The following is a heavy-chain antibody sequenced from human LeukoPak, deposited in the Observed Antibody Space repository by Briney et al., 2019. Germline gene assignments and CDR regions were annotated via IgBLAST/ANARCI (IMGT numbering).Heavy chain of an antibody. V-gene: IGHV3-23*01. CDR1: GFTFNNYA. CDR3: AKDDAYLQYDD. CDR2: ITRSGVTT. D-gene: IGHD5-24*01. J-gene: IGHJ4*02. Sequence: GGSLRLSCAASGFTFNNYAMTWVRQAPGKGLEWVSSITRSGVTTFVADSVKGRFTVSRDNSKNMVFLQMNSLRAEDTAIYYCAKDDAYLQYDDWGQGTLVTVSS.